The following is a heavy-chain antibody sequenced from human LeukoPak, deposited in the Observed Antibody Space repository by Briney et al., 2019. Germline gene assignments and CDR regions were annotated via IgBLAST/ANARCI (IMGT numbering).Heavy chain of an antibody. J-gene: IGHJ4*02. CDR1: GRSFSGYY. D-gene: IGHD1-14*01. CDR3: ASSGAASNFDY. CDR2: INHSGST. V-gene: IGHV4-34*01. Sequence: SETLSLTCAVYGRSFSGYYWSWIRQPPGKGLEWIGEINHSGSTNYNPSLKSRVTISVDTSKNQFSLKLSSVTAADTAVYYCASSGAASNFDYWGQGTLVTVSS.